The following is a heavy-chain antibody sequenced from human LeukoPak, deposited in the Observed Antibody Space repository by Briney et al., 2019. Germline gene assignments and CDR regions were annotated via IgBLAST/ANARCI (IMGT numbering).Heavy chain of an antibody. V-gene: IGHV4-59*08. CDR3: ARRTYSSGFDYIDY. Sequence: SETLSLTCTVSGGSISSYYWSWIGQPPGKGLEWIGYIYHSGSTSYNPSLKSRVTISVDTSKSQFSLKLSSVIAADTAVYYCARRTYSSGFDYIDYWGQGTLVTVSS. CDR2: IYHSGST. CDR1: GGSISSYY. D-gene: IGHD6-19*01. J-gene: IGHJ4*02.